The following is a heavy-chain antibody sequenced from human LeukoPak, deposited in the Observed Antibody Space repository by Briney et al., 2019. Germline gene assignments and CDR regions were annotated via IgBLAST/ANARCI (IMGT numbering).Heavy chain of an antibody. V-gene: IGHV4-4*01. D-gene: IGHD3-10*01. CDR1: GGSISSTNW. CDR2: IYHSGST. J-gene: IGHJ4*02. Sequence: SETLSLTCTVSGGSISSTNWWTWVRQPPGKGLEYIGEIYHSGSTNYNPSLKSRVTISVDTSKNQFSLKLSSVTAADTAVYCCARDRDYYGSGSYYTPLDYWGQGTLVTVSS. CDR3: ARDRDYYGSGSYYTPLDY.